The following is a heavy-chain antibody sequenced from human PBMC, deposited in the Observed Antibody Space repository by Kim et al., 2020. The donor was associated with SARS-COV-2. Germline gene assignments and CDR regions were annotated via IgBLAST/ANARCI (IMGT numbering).Heavy chain of an antibody. CDR1: GFTFSSSW. D-gene: IGHD3-16*01. J-gene: IGHJ4*02. CDR2: INRDGSGQ. V-gene: IGHV3-7*01. Sequence: GGSLRLSCSASGFTFSSSWMTWVRQAPGKGLEWVGNINRDGSGQNYVGSLRGRFTISRDNTRNSLYLQLESLRAEDTAVYYCTTKTFWGQGTLVTVSA. CDR3: TTKTF.